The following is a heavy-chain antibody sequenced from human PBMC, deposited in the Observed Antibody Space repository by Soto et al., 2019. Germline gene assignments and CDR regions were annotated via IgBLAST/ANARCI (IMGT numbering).Heavy chain of an antibody. D-gene: IGHD6-19*01. V-gene: IGHV6-1*01. CDR3: ARDTIAVAGRGIFDY. Sequence: PSQTLSLTCAISGDSVSSNSDAWNWIRQSPSRGLEWLGRTYYRSKWYNDYAVSVKSRITINPDTSKNQFSLQPNSVTPEDTAVYYCARDTIAVAGRGIFDYWGQGTLVTVSS. J-gene: IGHJ4*02. CDR2: TYYRSKWYN. CDR1: GDSVSSNSDA.